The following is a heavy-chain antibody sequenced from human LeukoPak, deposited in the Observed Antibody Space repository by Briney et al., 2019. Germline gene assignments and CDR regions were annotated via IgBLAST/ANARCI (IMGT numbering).Heavy chain of an antibody. D-gene: IGHD1-1*01. V-gene: IGHV3-64D*06. CDR2: ISDNGGST. CDR3: VKDNEAGGSPFDR. Sequence: GGSLRLSCSASGFILRGHAMHWVRQAPGKGLEYVSRISDNGGSTYYADSVKGRFTISRDNSKNTLYLQMSSLRAVDTAVYYCVKDNEAGGSPFDRWGQGTLVTVSS. CDR1: GFILRGHA. J-gene: IGHJ4*02.